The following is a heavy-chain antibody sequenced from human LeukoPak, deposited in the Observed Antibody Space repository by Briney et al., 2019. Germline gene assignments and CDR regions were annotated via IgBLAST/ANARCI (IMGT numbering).Heavy chain of an antibody. D-gene: IGHD6-13*01. CDR2: IYPGDSNI. V-gene: IGHV5-51*01. CDR1: GYRFTSYW. CDR3: ASGEVAGGPAPLDY. Sequence: GGALEISCKGSGYRFTSYWIGWVRQVPGKGLEGMGIIYPGDSNIKYSPSFQGQVTISADKSIRTAYLQWSSLKASDTAMYYCASGEVAGGPAPLDYWGQGTLVTVSS. J-gene: IGHJ4*02.